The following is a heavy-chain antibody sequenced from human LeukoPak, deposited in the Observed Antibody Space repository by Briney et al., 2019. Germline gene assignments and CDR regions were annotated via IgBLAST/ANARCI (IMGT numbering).Heavy chain of an antibody. J-gene: IGHJ4*02. CDR2: ISSSGSTK. Sequence: GRSLRLACAVSGFTFSSYEMNWVRQAPGKGLEWVSYISSSGSTKYYADSVKGRFTISRDNAKNSLYLQMNSLRAEDTAVYYCARLTYYYDSSGYWVFDYWGQGTLVTVSS. V-gene: IGHV3-48*03. CDR3: ARLTYYYDSSGYWVFDY. CDR1: GFTFSSYE. D-gene: IGHD3-22*01.